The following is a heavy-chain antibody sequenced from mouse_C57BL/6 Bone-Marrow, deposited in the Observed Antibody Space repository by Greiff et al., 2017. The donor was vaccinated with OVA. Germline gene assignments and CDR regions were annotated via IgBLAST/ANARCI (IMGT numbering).Heavy chain of an antibody. J-gene: IGHJ3*01. Sequence: EVKLMESGGDLVKPGGSLKLSCAASGFTFSSYGMSWVRQTPDKRLEWVATISSGGSYTYYPDSVKGRFTISRDNAKNTLCLQMSSLKSEDTAMDYGARQDKYGVATWGFAYWGQGTLVTVSA. CDR1: GFTFSSYG. V-gene: IGHV5-6*01. CDR2: ISSGGSYT. CDR3: ARQDKYGVATWGFAY. D-gene: IGHD1-1*01.